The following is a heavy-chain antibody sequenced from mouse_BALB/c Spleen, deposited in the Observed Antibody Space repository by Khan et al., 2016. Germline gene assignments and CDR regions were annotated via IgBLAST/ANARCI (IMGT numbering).Heavy chain of an antibody. CDR3: ARRRGCFSALDY. CDR1: GYTFTNYG. V-gene: IGHV9-1*02. J-gene: IGHJ4*01. Sequence: QIQLVQSGPELKKPGETVKISCKASGYTFTNYGMNWVKQAPGKGLKWMGWINTYTGEPTYADDFKGRFAFSLDTSASTAYLQINNLKHEDMSRYCWARRRGCFSALDYWGQGTSVTVSS. CDR2: INTYTGEP.